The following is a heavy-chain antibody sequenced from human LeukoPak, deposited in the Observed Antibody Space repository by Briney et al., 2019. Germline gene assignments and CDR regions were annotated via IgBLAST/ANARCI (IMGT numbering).Heavy chain of an antibody. Sequence: GGSLRLSCAASGFTFSSYGMHWVRQAPGKGLEWVAFIRYDGSNKYYADSVKGRFTISRDNSKDTLYLQMNSLRAEDTAVYYCARAGWGFGDFDYWGQGTLVTVSS. D-gene: IGHD3-10*01. CDR1: GFTFSSYG. CDR3: ARAGWGFGDFDY. V-gene: IGHV3-30*02. J-gene: IGHJ4*02. CDR2: IRYDGSNK.